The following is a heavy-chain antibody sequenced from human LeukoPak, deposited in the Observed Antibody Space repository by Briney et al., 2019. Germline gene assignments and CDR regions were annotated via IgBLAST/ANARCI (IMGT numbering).Heavy chain of an antibody. CDR1: GLTVSNTW. Sequence: GGSLRLPCAASGLTVSNTWMSWVRQGPGEGLEWVGRIKSKGDGGTTNHAAPVKGRFTISRDDSKNRLNLQMNGLKPEDTAVYYCTTYNSRDAFDIWGQGTMVTVSS. D-gene: IGHD2/OR15-2a*01. J-gene: IGHJ3*02. CDR2: IKSKGDGGTT. V-gene: IGHV3-15*06. CDR3: TTYNSRDAFDI.